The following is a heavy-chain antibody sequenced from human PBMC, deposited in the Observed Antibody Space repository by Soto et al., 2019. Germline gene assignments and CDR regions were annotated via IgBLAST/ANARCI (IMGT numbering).Heavy chain of an antibody. D-gene: IGHD3-16*01. V-gene: IGHV1-3*01. CDR3: ARGYGGPIGWFDP. CDR2: INAGNGNT. J-gene: IGHJ5*02. CDR1: GYTFTSYA. Sequence: QVQLVQSGAEVKKPGASVKVSCKASGYTFTSYAMHWVRQAPGQRLEWMGWINAGNGNTKYSQKFQGRVTITRDTSASAAYMELSSLRSEDTAVYYCARGYGGPIGWFDPWGQGTLVTVSS.